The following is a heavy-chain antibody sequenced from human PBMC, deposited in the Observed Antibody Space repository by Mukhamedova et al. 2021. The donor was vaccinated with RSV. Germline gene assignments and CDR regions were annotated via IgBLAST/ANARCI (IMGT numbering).Heavy chain of an antibody. CDR3: ARRGYSYGYADY. D-gene: IGHD5-18*01. J-gene: IGHJ4*02. CDR2: IYPGDSDT. V-gene: IGHV5-51*01. Sequence: GWVRQMPGKGLEWMGIIYPGDSDTRYSPSFQGQVTISADKSISTAYLQWSSLKASATAMYYCARRGYSYGYADYWGQGTLVTVSS.